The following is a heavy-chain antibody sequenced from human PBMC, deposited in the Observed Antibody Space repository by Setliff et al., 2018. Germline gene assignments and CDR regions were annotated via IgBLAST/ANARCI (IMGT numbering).Heavy chain of an antibody. V-gene: IGHV1-58*01. Sequence: SVKVSCKASGYTFKTYGFTWVRQARGERLEWIGWIVVASGNTNYAQKFQERVTITRDMSTNTAYMELSSLRSDDTAVYYCATWATQRWLVVVWGQGTMVTVSS. CDR2: IVVASGNT. J-gene: IGHJ3*01. CDR1: GYTFKTYG. CDR3: ATWATQRWLVVV. D-gene: IGHD5-12*01.